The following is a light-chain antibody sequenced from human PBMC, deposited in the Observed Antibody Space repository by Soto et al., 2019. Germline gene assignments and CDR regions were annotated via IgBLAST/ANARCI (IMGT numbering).Light chain of an antibody. CDR1: QSVDNHY. CDR2: GTS. J-gene: IGKJ1*01. V-gene: IGKV3-20*01. Sequence: EIVLTQSPGTLSLSPGERATLSCRASQSVDNHYIAWFQQKPGQAPRLLIYGTSTSPPGIPDRFSGSGSGTDFTLTISRLEPEDCAVYYCQHYGRSPPWTFGQGTKVAIK. CDR3: QHYGRSPPWT.